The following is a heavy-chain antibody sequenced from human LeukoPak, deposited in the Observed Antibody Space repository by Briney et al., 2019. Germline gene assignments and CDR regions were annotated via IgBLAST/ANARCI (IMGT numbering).Heavy chain of an antibody. CDR3: ARDPTGEGMDV. D-gene: IGHD3-16*01. Sequence: GASVKVSCKASGGTFSSYAISWVRQAPGQGLEWIGGIIPIFGTANYAQKFQGRVTITADKSTGSAYMELSSLRSEDTAVYYCARDPTGEGMDVWGQGTTVTVSS. J-gene: IGHJ6*02. CDR2: IIPIFGTA. CDR1: GGTFSSYA. V-gene: IGHV1-69*06.